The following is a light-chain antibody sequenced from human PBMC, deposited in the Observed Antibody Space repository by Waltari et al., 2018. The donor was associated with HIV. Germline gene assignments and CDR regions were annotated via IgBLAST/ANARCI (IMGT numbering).Light chain of an antibody. CDR2: EVS. V-gene: IGLV2-14*01. CDR3: SSYTTSSTLVV. CDR1: SSDVGVYDH. Sequence: QSALTQPASVSGSPGQSITLSCTGTSSDVGVYDHVSWYQQHPGKAPKLMIFEVSYRPSGVSSRFSGSKSGNTASLTISGLRAEDEADYYCSSYTTSSTLVVFGGGTRLTVL. J-gene: IGLJ3*02.